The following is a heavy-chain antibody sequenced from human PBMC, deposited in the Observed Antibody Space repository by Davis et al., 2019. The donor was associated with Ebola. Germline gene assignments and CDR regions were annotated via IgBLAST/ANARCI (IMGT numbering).Heavy chain of an antibody. CDR2: ISAYNGNT. J-gene: IGHJ5*02. CDR3: ARGQLWFGNWFDP. Sequence: AASVKVSCKASAYSFPSSGLSWVRQAPGQGLEWMGWISAYNGNTNHAQKLQGRVTITRDTSASTAYMELSSLRSEDTAVYYCARGQLWFGNWFDPWGQGTLVTVSS. CDR1: AYSFPSSG. V-gene: IGHV1-18*01. D-gene: IGHD5-18*01.